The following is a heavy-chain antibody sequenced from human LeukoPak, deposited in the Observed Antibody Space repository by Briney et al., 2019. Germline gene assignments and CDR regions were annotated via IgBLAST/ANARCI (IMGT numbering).Heavy chain of an antibody. CDR1: RVSICSSIYH. CDR3: ASTGGYSGYASK. Sequence: SETLSLTCTVSRVSICSSIYHGGWSPKPPGKGWGGFGSIYYSGSPYYTQSLKWRVTISIHTSKTQFSLNLTSVNVADTAVYYCASTGGYSGYASKWGQGTLVTVSS. CDR2: IYYSGSP. J-gene: IGHJ4*02. D-gene: IGHD5-12*01. V-gene: IGHV4-39*07.